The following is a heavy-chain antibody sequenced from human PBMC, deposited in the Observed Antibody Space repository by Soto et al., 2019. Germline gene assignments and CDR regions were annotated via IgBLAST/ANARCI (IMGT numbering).Heavy chain of an antibody. CDR3: ARGYCIGGSCYSGYYYYMDV. V-gene: IGHV1-2*04. CDR2: INPNSGGT. D-gene: IGHD2-15*01. Sequence: ASAKVSCKASGYTFTGYYMHWVRQAPGQGLEWMGWINPNSGGTNYAQKFQGWVTMTRDTSISTAYMELSRLRSDDTAVYYCARGYCIGGSCYSGYYYYMDVWGKGTTVTVSS. CDR1: GYTFTGYY. J-gene: IGHJ6*03.